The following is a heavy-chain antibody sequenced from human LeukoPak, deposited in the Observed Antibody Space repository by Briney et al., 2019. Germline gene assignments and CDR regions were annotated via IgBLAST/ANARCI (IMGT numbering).Heavy chain of an antibody. D-gene: IGHD5-12*01. CDR3: ARVEAYSGYVKPY. J-gene: IGHJ4*02. Sequence: GGSLRLSCAASGFTFSSYWMSWVRQAPGKGLEWVSAISGCGGSTYYSDSVKGRFTISRDNAKNSLYLQMNSLRAEDTAVYYCARVEAYSGYVKPYWGQGTLVTVSS. V-gene: IGHV3-23*01. CDR1: GFTFSSYW. CDR2: ISGCGGST.